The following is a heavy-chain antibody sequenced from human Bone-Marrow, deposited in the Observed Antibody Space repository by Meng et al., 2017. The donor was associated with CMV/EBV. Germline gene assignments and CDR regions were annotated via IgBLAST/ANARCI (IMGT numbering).Heavy chain of an antibody. CDR3: AKELGSSGWYYGMDV. Sequence: GGSLRLSCAASGFTFTNYAMNWVRQAPGRGLEWVSVIYSGGIITYYADSVKGRFTISRDNSKNTLYLQMNSLRAEDTAVYYCAKELGSSGWYYGMDVCGEGTTVTASS. V-gene: IGHV3-23*03. CDR2: IYSGGIIT. D-gene: IGHD6-19*01. J-gene: IGHJ6*04. CDR1: GFTFTNYA.